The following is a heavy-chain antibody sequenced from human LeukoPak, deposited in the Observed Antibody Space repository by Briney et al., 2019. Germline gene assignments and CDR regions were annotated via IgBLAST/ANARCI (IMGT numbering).Heavy chain of an antibody. J-gene: IGHJ5*01. V-gene: IGHV3-48*01. CDR1: GFRFSSYD. CDR3: ATGGSEYRSDWFDS. Sequence: GGSLRLSCVGSGFRFSSYDMNWVRQAPGWGLEWLSYLTRTSSATWYADSVKGRFTIFRDNAKSSLYLQMNSLRVEDTAVYYCATGGSEYRSDWFDSWGQGTLVNVAS. CDR2: LTRTSSAT. D-gene: IGHD5-18*01.